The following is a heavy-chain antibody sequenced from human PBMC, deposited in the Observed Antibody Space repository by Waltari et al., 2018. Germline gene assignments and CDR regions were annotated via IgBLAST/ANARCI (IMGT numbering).Heavy chain of an antibody. Sequence: QVQLQESGPGLVKPSETLSLICTVSGDSISSSDWWSWILQPPGKGLEWIGSVAGRSGDTDYNPSLKSRVTISKDTSKNQFSLNLNSMSAADTAVYYCARDPGSGWSLFDFWGQGVLVTVSS. CDR3: ARDPGSGWSLFDF. D-gene: IGHD6-13*01. CDR2: AGRSGDT. J-gene: IGHJ4*02. CDR1: GDSISSSDW. V-gene: IGHV4-38-2*02.